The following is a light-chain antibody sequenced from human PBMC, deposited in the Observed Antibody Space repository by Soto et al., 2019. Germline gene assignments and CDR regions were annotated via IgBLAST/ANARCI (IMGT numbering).Light chain of an antibody. CDR3: QQADSFPVT. J-gene: IGKJ4*01. Sequence: DLQITQSPSSVSASIGDTVTITCRASQDISTLLAWYQQKPGKAPKLLIYGASTLESGVPSRFSGRGSGTDFTLTISSLQPEDFATYFCQQADSFPVTLGGGTKVDIK. CDR1: QDISTL. V-gene: IGKV1D-12*01. CDR2: GAS.